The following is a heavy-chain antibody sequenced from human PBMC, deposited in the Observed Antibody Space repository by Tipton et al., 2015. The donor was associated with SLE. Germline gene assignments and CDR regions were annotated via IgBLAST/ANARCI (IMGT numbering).Heavy chain of an antibody. CDR3: ARGSLEDAFDL. V-gene: IGHV4-30-4*01. CDR1: GGSISSGDYY. J-gene: IGHJ3*01. D-gene: IGHD3-10*01. Sequence: TLSLTCTVSGGSISSGDYYWSWIRQPPGKGLEWIGYIYYSGSTYYNPSLKSRLTISVDTSKNQFSLRLKSVTAADTAVYYCARGSLEDAFDLWGQGTMVTVSS. CDR2: IYYSGST.